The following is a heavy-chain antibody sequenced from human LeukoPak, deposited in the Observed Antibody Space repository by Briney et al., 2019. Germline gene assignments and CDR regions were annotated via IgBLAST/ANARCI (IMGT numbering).Heavy chain of an antibody. Sequence: ERSLRLSCAASGFTVSSNYMSWVRQAPGKGLEWVSVIYSGGSTYSADSVKGRFTISRDNSKNTVYLQMNSLRAEDTAVYYCARERVFNWNYWFDYWGQGTLVTVSS. V-gene: IGHV3-66*01. CDR2: IYSGGST. CDR1: GFTVSSNY. J-gene: IGHJ4*02. D-gene: IGHD1-7*01. CDR3: ARERVFNWNYWFDY.